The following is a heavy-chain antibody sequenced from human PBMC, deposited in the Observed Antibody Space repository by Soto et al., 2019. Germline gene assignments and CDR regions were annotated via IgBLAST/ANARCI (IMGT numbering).Heavy chain of an antibody. J-gene: IGHJ4*02. D-gene: IGHD6-19*01. V-gene: IGHV4-39*01. CDR1: GGSISSSSYY. CDR3: ARKSSGWYGEYYFDY. Sequence: SETLSLTCTVSGGSISSSSYYWGWIRQPPGKGLEWIGSIYYSGSTYYNPSLKSRVTISVDTSKNQVSLKLSSVTAADTAVYYCARKSSGWYGEYYFDYWGQGTLVTVSS. CDR2: IYYSGST.